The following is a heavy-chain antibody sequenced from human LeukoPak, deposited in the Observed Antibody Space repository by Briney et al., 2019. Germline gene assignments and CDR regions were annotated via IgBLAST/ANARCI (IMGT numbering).Heavy chain of an antibody. J-gene: IGHJ4*02. CDR2: INPSGGST. D-gene: IGHD6-6*01. CDR3: AREYSSSSRDDY. V-gene: IGHV1-46*01. Sequence: ASVKVSCKASGYTFTSYGITWVRQAPGQGLEWMGIINPSGGSTSYAQKFQGRVTMTRDTSTSTVYMELSSLRSEDTAVYYCAREYSSSSRDDYWGQGALVTVSS. CDR1: GYTFTSYG.